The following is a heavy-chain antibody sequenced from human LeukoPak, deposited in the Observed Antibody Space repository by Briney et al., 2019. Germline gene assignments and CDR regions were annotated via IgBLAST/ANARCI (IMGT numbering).Heavy chain of an antibody. CDR3: AIPEFGGVIPKY. D-gene: IGHD3-16*02. J-gene: IGHJ4*02. CDR2: INPNSGGT. V-gene: IGHV1-2*02. Sequence: ASVKVSCKASGYTFTGYYMHWVRQAPGPGLEWMGWINPNSGGTNYAQKFQGRVTMTRDTSISTAYMELSRLRSDDTAVYYCAIPEFGGVIPKYWGQGTLVTASS. CDR1: GYTFTGYY.